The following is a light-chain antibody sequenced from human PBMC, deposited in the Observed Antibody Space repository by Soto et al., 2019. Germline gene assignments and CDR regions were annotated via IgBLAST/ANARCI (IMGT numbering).Light chain of an antibody. Sequence: QSALTQPASVSGSPGQSISISCTGTSSDVGGYNYVSWYQHQPGKAPKLVIFDVSGRPSGISNRFSGSKSGNTASLTISGLRPDYVADSSCSSYNDFSLYVFGTGTKVTVL. J-gene: IGLJ1*01. CDR1: SSDVGGYNY. V-gene: IGLV2-14*03. CDR3: SSYNDFSLYV. CDR2: DVS.